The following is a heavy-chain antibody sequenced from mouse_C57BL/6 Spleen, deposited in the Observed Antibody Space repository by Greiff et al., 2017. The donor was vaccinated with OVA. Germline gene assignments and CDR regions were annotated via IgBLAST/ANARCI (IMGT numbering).Heavy chain of an antibody. D-gene: IGHD3-2*02. V-gene: IGHV5-6*01. CDR1: GFTFSSYG. CDR2: ISSGGSYT. J-gene: IGHJ2*01. Sequence: EVMLVESGGDLVKPGGSLKLSCAASGFTFSSYGMSWVRQTPDKRLEWVATISSGGSYTYYPDSVKGRFTISRDNAKNTLYLQMSSLKSEDTAMYYCARQGSGDGYWGQGTTLTVSS. CDR3: ARQGSGDGY.